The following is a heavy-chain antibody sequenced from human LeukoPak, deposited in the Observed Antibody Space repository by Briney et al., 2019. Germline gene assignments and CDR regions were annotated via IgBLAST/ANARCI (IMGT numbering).Heavy chain of an antibody. CDR1: GGSISTYY. CDR3: ARGGAARLHFQN. CDR2: IYHSGST. Sequence: SGTLSLTCAVSGGSISTYYWNWIRQPPGKGLEWIGYIYHSGSTNYNPSLQSRVTISVDTSKNQFSLNLNSVTAADTAVYYCARGGAARLHFQNWGQGTLVTVSS. J-gene: IGHJ1*01. V-gene: IGHV4-59*01. D-gene: IGHD6-6*01.